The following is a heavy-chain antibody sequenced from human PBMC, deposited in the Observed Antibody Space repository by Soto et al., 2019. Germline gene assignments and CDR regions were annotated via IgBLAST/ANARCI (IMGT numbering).Heavy chain of an antibody. Sequence: GGSLRLSCAASGFTLSSYWMHRVRQAPGKGLVWVSRINSDGRSTNYADSVKGRFTISRDNAKNTVYLQMNSLRVEDTAEYYCARGAGGYYYMDVWGKGTTVTVSS. CDR3: ARGAGGYYYMDV. CDR1: GFTLSSYW. J-gene: IGHJ6*03. V-gene: IGHV3-74*01. CDR2: INSDGRST. D-gene: IGHD3-10*01.